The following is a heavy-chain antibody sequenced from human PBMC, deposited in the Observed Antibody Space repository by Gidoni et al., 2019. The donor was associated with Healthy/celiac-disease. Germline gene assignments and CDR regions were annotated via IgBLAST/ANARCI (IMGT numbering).Heavy chain of an antibody. CDR3: ARGKGTVTRYDY. D-gene: IGHD4-17*01. CDR1: GGSFSGDY. J-gene: IGHJ4*02. V-gene: IGHV4-34*01. Sequence: QVQLQQWGAGLWKPSETLSLTCAVEGGSFSGDYWSWIRQPPGKGLEWISEINHSGSTNYNPSLKSRVTISVDTSKNQFSLKLSSVTAADTAVYYCARGKGTVTRYDYWGQGTLVTVSS. CDR2: INHSGST.